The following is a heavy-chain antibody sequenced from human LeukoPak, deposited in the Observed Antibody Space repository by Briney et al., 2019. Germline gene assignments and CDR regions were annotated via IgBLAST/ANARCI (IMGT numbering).Heavy chain of an antibody. CDR3: AGDDFWSGYYS. Sequence: SETLSLTCSVSGDSISMHYWSWTRQPPGKGLEWIGYIDHTGSTNYNPSLNSRVTISRDTSKNQFSLKLSSVTAADTAVYYCAGDDFWSGYYSWGQGTLVTVSS. D-gene: IGHD3-3*01. CDR1: GDSISMHY. J-gene: IGHJ4*02. CDR2: IDHTGST. V-gene: IGHV4-59*11.